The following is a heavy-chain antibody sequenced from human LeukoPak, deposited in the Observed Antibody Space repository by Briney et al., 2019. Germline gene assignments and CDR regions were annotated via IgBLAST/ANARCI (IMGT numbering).Heavy chain of an antibody. Sequence: ASETLSLTCTVSGGSVSSGSYYWSWIRQPPGKGLEWIGYIYYSGSTNYNPSLKSRVTISVDTSKNQFSLKLSSVTAADTAVYYCARDRGGWNYWGQGTLVTVSS. CDR2: IYYSGST. CDR3: ARDRGGWNY. J-gene: IGHJ4*02. V-gene: IGHV4-61*01. CDR1: GGSVSSGSYY. D-gene: IGHD6-19*01.